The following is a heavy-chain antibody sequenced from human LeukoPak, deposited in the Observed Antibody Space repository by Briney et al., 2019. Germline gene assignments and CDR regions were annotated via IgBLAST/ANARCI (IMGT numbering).Heavy chain of an antibody. D-gene: IGHD3-10*01. CDR3: ARVGTYGSGSYLSWLDY. V-gene: IGHV4-59*01. Sequence: PSETLSLTCTVSGGSISSYYWSWIRQPPGKXXEWIGYIYYSGSTNYNPPLKSRVTISVDTSKNQFSLKLSSVTAADTAVYYCARVGTYGSGSYLSWLDYWGQGTLVTVSS. J-gene: IGHJ4*02. CDR2: IYYSGST. CDR1: GGSISSYY.